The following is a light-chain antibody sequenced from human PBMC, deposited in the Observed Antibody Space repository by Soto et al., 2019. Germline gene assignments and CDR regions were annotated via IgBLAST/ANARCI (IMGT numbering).Light chain of an antibody. CDR3: MQALKPPRT. J-gene: IGKJ1*01. Sequence: DIVMTQSPLSLPATPGERASISCRSSQSLRYSNEHNYLNWDMNKQGQSLQLRIYMGSNRASGVPERLGESGLGQDFTLKISRVEAEDVGVYYCMQALKPPRTFGQGTKVEIK. CDR2: MGS. V-gene: IGKV2-28*01. CDR1: QSLRYSNEHNY.